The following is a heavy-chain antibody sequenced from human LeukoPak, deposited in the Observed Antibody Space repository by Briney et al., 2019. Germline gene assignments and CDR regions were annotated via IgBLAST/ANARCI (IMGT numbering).Heavy chain of an antibody. CDR1: GYSFTSYW. D-gene: IGHD6-13*01. Sequence: GESLKISCKGSGYSFTSYWLSWVRQMPGKGLELMGRIDPSDSYTNYSPSFQGHVTISPEKSISTAYLQLSRLKASVTAMYYCARLQQQVVVWGQGKMVTVSS. V-gene: IGHV5-10-1*01. CDR3: ARLQQQVVV. CDR2: IDPSDSYT. J-gene: IGHJ3*01.